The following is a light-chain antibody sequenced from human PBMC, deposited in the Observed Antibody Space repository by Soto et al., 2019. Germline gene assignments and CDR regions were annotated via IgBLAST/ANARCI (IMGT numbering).Light chain of an antibody. J-gene: IGLJ2*01. Sequence: QSALTQAASVSGSPGQSITISCTGTSSDVGSYNLVSWYQQHPGKAPKLMIYEGSKRPSGVSNRFSGSTSGNTASLTISGLQAEDEADYYCCSYAGSSKVFGGGTKLTV. CDR3: CSYAGSSKV. CDR1: SSDVGSYNL. CDR2: EGS. V-gene: IGLV2-23*01.